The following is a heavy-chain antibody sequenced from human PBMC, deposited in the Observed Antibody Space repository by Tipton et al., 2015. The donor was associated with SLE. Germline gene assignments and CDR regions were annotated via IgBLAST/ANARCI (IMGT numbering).Heavy chain of an antibody. D-gene: IGHD6-19*01. V-gene: IGHV5-51*01. CDR1: GYNFTNYW. Sequence: QSGAEVKKPGESLKISCKGSGYNFTNYWIAWVRQMPGKGLEWMGIIYCGDSDTRYSPSFEGQVTISADRSISTAYLQWSSLKASDPAMYYCASGSHSDWYRGAFDIWGQGTMVTVSS. CDR2: IYCGDSDT. J-gene: IGHJ3*02. CDR3: ASGSHSDWYRGAFDI.